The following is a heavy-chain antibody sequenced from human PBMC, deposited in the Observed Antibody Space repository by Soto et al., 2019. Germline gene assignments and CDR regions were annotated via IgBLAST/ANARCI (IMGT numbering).Heavy chain of an antibody. V-gene: IGHV1-2*04. D-gene: IGHD6-13*01. J-gene: IGHJ6*02. Sequence: ASVKVSCKASGYTFTGYYMHWVRQAPGQGLELMGWINPNSGGTNFAQKFQGWVTMTRDTSISTAYMELSRLRSDDTAVYYCATAAAGPILNYYYGMDVWGQGTTVTVSS. CDR2: INPNSGGT. CDR3: ATAAAGPILNYYYGMDV. CDR1: GYTFTGYY.